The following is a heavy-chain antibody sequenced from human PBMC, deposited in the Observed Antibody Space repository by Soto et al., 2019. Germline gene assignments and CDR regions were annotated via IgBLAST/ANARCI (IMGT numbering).Heavy chain of an antibody. J-gene: IGHJ4*02. Sequence: LGLSCAASGFTVSSNYMSWGRPVPGKGLEWVSVIYSGGSTNYADSVKGRFTISRDNSKNTLYLQMNSLRAEDTAVYYCAKDPLSRAPYVDSYWGQGTLVTVSS. CDR3: AKDPLSRAPYVDSY. V-gene: IGHV3-66*01. CDR1: GFTVSSNY. D-gene: IGHD3-22*01. CDR2: IYSGGST.